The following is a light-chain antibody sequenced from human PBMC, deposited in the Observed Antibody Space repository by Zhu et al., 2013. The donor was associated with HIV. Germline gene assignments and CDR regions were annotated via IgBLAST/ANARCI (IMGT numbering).Light chain of an antibody. Sequence: DIHMTQSPSSLSASVGDRVTITCRATQSISTHLNWFQQISGKAPKLLTYAASKLQSGVPSRFTGSGSGTEFSLTISSLQPEDFATYYCQQTYIAPWTFGQGPRWKS. CDR1: QSISTH. V-gene: IGKV1-39*01. J-gene: IGKJ1*01. CDR3: QQTYIAPWT. CDR2: AAS.